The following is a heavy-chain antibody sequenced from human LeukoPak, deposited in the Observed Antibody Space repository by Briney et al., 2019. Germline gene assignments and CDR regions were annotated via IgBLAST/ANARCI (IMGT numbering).Heavy chain of an antibody. V-gene: IGHV4-39*01. Sequence: SETLSLTCAVSGVSISGWSNYYCGWIRQTRGQGLEWIRSVYYSGSTYYNASLKSRVTMSVDAPKNQFSLKLSSVTAADTAVHYCARHGRKSYLSWFDPWGQGYLVSVSS. D-gene: IGHD2/OR15-2a*01. CDR1: GVSISGWSNYY. CDR2: VYYSGST. J-gene: IGHJ5*02. CDR3: ARHGRKSYLSWFDP.